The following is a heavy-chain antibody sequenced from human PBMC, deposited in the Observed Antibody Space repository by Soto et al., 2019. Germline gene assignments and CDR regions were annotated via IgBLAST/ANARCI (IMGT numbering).Heavy chain of an antibody. CDR1: GFTFSSYA. Sequence: GGSLRLSCAASGFTFSSYAMSWVRQAPGKGLEWVSAISGSGGSTYYADSVKGRFTISRDNSKNTLYLQMNSLRAEDTAVYYCANWEVCSGGSCYADAFDIWGQGTMVTVSS. V-gene: IGHV3-23*01. CDR2: ISGSGGST. CDR3: ANWEVCSGGSCYADAFDI. J-gene: IGHJ3*02. D-gene: IGHD2-15*01.